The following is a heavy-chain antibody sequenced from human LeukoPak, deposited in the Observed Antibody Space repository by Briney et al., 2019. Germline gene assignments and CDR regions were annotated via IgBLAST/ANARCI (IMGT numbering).Heavy chain of an antibody. CDR3: ARDYWWNYDY. D-gene: IGHD1-7*01. CDR2: ISKDGSDK. J-gene: IGHJ4*02. Sequence: GRSLRLSCAASGFTFSDFAMHWVRQAPGKGLEWVAVISKDGSDKYYPGSVRGRFTISRDNSKNTIYLQMDSLRAEDTAIYYCARDYWWNYDYWGQGTLVTVSS. CDR1: GFTFSDFA. V-gene: IGHV3-30-3*01.